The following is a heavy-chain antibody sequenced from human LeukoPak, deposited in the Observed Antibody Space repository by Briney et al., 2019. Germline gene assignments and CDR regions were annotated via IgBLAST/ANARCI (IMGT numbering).Heavy chain of an antibody. J-gene: IGHJ4*02. CDR2: INTNNGNT. D-gene: IGHD3-10*01. CDR3: AGEREETYGSGSYTFDH. CDR1: GYTFTNYA. V-gene: IGHV1-18*01. Sequence: ASVKVSCKASGYTFTNYAFSWVRQAPGQGLEWMGWINTNNGNTNYVKRLQGRVTMTTDTSTSTAHMELRSLRSDDTAVYYCAGEREETYGSGSYTFDHWGQGTLVTVSS.